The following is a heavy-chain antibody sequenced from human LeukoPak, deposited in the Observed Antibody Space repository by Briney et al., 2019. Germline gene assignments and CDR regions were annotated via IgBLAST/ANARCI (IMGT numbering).Heavy chain of an antibody. CDR2: INWNGGST. J-gene: IGHJ6*02. Sequence: GGSLRLSCAASGFTFDDYGMSWVRQAPGKRLEWVSGINWNGGSTGYADSVKGRFTISRDNAKNSLYLQMNSLRAEDTALYYCARVFGRYYYYYGMDVWGQGTTVTVSS. CDR3: ARVFGRYYYYYGMDV. D-gene: IGHD3-16*01. V-gene: IGHV3-20*04. CDR1: GFTFDDYG.